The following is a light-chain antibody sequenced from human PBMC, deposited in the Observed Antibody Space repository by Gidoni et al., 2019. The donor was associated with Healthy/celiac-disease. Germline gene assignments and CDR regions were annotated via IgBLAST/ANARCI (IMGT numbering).Light chain of an antibody. J-gene: IGKJ1*01. CDR2: WAS. V-gene: IGKV4-1*01. Sequence: DILMTQSQDSLAVSLGERATLNCKSSQSVLYSSNNKNYLAWYQQKPGQPPKLLIYWASTRESGVPDRFSGSGSGTDFTLTISSLQAEDVAVYYCQQYYSTHWTFGQGTKVEIK. CDR1: QSVLYSSNNKNY. CDR3: QQYYSTHWT.